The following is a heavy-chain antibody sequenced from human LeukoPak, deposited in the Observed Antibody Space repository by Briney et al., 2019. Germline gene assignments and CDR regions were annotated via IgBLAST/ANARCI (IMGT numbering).Heavy chain of an antibody. V-gene: IGHV1-3*01. CDR2: INAGNGNT. Sequence: GASVKVSCKASGYTFTSYAMHWVRQAPGQRLEWMGWINAGNGNTKYSQKFQGRVTITRDTSASTAYMELSSLRSEDTAVYYCARAGSVATIAAVYGRWFDPWGQGTLVTVSS. D-gene: IGHD6-13*01. J-gene: IGHJ5*02. CDR1: GYTFTSYA. CDR3: ARAGSVATIAAVYGRWFDP.